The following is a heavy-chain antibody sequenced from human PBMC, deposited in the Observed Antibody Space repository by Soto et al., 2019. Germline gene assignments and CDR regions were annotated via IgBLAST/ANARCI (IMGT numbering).Heavy chain of an antibody. J-gene: IGHJ5*02. CDR3: ARQPPHGSGGSCYSKNCFDP. CDR1: GYNFTSYW. CDR2: IYPGDSDT. D-gene: IGHD2-15*01. Sequence: GEALTSSCKGSGYNFTSYWRGCVRQMLGKCLEWRGIIYPGDSDTRYSPSFKGQVTIPADKANSTAYMKWSSLKASHTAMYYCARQPPHGSGGSCYSKNCFDPWGQGSLVTVSS. V-gene: IGHV5-51*01.